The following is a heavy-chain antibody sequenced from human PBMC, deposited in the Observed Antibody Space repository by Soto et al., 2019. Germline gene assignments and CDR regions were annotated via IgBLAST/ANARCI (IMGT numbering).Heavy chain of an antibody. V-gene: IGHV1-18*01. CDR1: GYTFITYG. CDR2: ISSYNGNT. J-gene: IGHJ6*02. Sequence: QVQLVQSGAEVKKPGASVKVSCKASGYTFITYGISWVRQAPGQGLEWMGWISSYNGNTNYAQKLQGRVTMTTDTSTTTASRELRRLRSAATAVYYCARDRPSSTIRARDYYYAMDVWGQGTPVTVSS. CDR3: ARDRPSSTIRARDYYYAMDV. D-gene: IGHD2-2*02.